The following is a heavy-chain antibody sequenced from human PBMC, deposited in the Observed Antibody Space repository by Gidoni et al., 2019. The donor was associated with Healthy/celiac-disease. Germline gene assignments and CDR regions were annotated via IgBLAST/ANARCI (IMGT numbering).Heavy chain of an antibody. D-gene: IGHD3-3*01. CDR3: ARDSRDFWSGYLQPHFDY. CDR1: GFTVSRNY. CDR2: IYSGGST. J-gene: IGHJ4*02. V-gene: IGHV3-53*01. Sequence: EVQLVESGGGLIQPGGSLRLSCAASGFTVSRNYMSWVRQAPGKGLEWVSVIYSGGSTYYAEAVKGRFTISRDNSKNTLYLQMNSRRAEDTAVYYCARDSRDFWSGYLQPHFDYWGQGTLVTVSS.